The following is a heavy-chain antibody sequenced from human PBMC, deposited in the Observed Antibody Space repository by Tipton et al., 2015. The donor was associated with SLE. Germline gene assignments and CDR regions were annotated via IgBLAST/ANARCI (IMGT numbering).Heavy chain of an antibody. D-gene: IGHD2-15*01. CDR3: ARDPLECSGGSCYSYYYYYMDV. J-gene: IGHJ6*03. CDR2: ISYDGSNK. CDR1: GFTLSNYG. V-gene: IGHV3-30*03. Sequence: SLRLSCAASGFTLSNYGMHWVRQAPGKGLEWVAVISYDGSNKFYADSVKGRFTISRDNSKNTLYLQMNSLRPEDTAVYYCARDPLECSGGSCYSYYYYYMDVWGKGTTVTVSS.